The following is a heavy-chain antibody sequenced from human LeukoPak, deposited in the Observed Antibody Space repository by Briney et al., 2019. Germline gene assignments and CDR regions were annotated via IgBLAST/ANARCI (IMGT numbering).Heavy chain of an antibody. J-gene: IGHJ5*02. Sequence: PSETLSLTCTVSGGSISSGGYYWSWIRQPPGKGLEWIGYIYHSGSTYYNPSLKSRVTISVDRSKNQFSLRLNSVTAADTAVYYCARGREYCGSTSCLNWFDPWGQGTLVTVSS. D-gene: IGHD2-2*01. CDR2: IYHSGST. CDR3: ARGREYCGSTSCLNWFDP. CDR1: GGSISSGGYY. V-gene: IGHV4-30-2*01.